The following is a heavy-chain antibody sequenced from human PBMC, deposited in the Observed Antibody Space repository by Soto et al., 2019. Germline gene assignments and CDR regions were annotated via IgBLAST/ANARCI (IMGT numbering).Heavy chain of an antibody. Sequence: QVRLVQSGAEAKKPGASVRVSCKASGYSFSNYGISWVRQAPGQGLEWMGWISAYNGKTDFAQKVQGRVTMATDTSTTTAYMELRSLRTDDTAVYYCARDFRPENTMATPNFEYWGQGTLVTVSS. D-gene: IGHD6-6*01. CDR1: GYSFSNYG. CDR2: ISAYNGKT. J-gene: IGHJ4*02. CDR3: ARDFRPENTMATPNFEY. V-gene: IGHV1-18*01.